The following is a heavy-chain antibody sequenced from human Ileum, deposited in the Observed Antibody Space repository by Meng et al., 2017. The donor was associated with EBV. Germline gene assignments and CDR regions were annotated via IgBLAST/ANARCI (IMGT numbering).Heavy chain of an antibody. V-gene: IGHV4-31*03. J-gene: IGHJ2*01. Sequence: QVQLQESGPGLVTPSQXLSLTCTXSGGSISSGNHYWSWIRQHPGKGLEYIGYIYYSGSTYYTPSLKSRVIISVDTSKNQFSLRLNSVTAADTAVYYCASLYGDSSVWYLDLWGRGTLVNVSS. CDR1: GGSISSGNHY. CDR2: IYYSGST. CDR3: ASLYGDSSVWYLDL. D-gene: IGHD4-17*01.